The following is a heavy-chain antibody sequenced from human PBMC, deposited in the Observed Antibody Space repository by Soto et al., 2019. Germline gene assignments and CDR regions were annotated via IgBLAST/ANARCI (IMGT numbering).Heavy chain of an antibody. V-gene: IGHV5-10-1*01. CDR3: ARLPLYGSGSYADYYGMDV. D-gene: IGHD3-10*01. J-gene: IGHJ6*02. CDR1: GYSFTSYW. CDR2: IDPSDSYT. Sequence: GESLKISCKGSGYSFTSYWISWVRQMPGKGLKWMGRIDPSDSYTNYSPSFQGHVTISADKSISTAYLQWSSLKASDTAMYYCARLPLYGSGSYADYYGMDVWGQGTTVTVSS.